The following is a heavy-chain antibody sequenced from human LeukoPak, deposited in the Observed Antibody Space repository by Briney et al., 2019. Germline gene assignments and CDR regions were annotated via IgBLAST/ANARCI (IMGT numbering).Heavy chain of an antibody. CDR3: AREYGGNVRHFDY. CDR2: INPNSGGT. D-gene: IGHD4-23*01. V-gene: IGHV1-2*06. J-gene: IGHJ4*02. Sequence: ASVKVSCKASGYTFTGYYMHWVRQAPGQGLEWMGRINPNSGGTNYAQKFQGRVTMTRDTSISTAYMELSRLRSDDTAVYYCAREYGGNVRHFDYWGQGTLVTVSS. CDR1: GYTFTGYY.